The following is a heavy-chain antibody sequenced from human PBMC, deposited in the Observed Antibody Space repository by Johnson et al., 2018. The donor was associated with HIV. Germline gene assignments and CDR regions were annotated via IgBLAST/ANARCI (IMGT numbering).Heavy chain of an antibody. V-gene: IGHV3-33*06. J-gene: IGHJ3*02. CDR3: AKGKDSSSSYALDI. CDR1: GFTVNSYG. CDR2: IWYDGSNK. Sequence: QVQLVESGGGVVQPGRSLRLSCAASGFTVNSYGMHWVRQAPGKGLEWVAVIWYDGSNKYYADSVKGRFTISRDNSKNTLYLQMISLRAEDTAVYYCAKGKDSSSSYALDIWGQGTMVTVSS. D-gene: IGHD6-13*01.